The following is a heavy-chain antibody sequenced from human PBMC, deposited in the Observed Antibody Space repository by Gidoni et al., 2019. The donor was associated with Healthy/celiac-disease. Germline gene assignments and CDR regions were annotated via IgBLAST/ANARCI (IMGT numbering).Heavy chain of an antibody. CDR1: GFTFSSSA. D-gene: IGHD3-22*01. CDR2: ISYDGSNK. Sequence: QVQLVESGGGVVQPGRSLRLSCAASGFTFSSSAMHWVRQAPGKGLEWVAVISYDGSNKYYADSVKGRFTISRDNSKNTLYLQMNSLRAEDTAVYYCARVMIVVVTTPFGAFDIWGQGTMVTVSS. CDR3: ARVMIVVVTTPFGAFDI. J-gene: IGHJ3*02. V-gene: IGHV3-30*04.